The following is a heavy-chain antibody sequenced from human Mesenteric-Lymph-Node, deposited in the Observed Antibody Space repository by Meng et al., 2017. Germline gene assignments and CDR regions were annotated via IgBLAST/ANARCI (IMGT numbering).Heavy chain of an antibody. CDR1: GGSISIGDYY. CDR2: NYSSGST. J-gene: IGHJ4*02. Sequence: ASGTGPVKPSPTLSLTCTVSGGSISIGDYYWSWIRQPPGKGLEWIGYNYSSGSTHYNPSLKSRVTISVDKSKNQFYLSLFSVTAADTAVYYCGRDQGRELINHWGQGTLVTVSS. D-gene: IGHD1-7*01. V-gene: IGHV4-30-4*01. CDR3: GRDQGRELINH.